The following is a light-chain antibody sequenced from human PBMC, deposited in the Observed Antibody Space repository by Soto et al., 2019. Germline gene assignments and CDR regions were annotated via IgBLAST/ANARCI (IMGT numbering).Light chain of an antibody. CDR3: CSHAGSDTYV. CDR2: EAF. CDR1: SSDVGSGNV. V-gene: IGLV2-23*01. J-gene: IGLJ1*01. Sequence: QSALTQPASVSGSPGQSITISCTGTSSDVGSGNVVSWYQHYPGKAPQLMIYEAFQRPSGASSRFSGSKFGNTASLTISGLQAEDEADYYCCSHAGSDTYVFGTGTKLTVL.